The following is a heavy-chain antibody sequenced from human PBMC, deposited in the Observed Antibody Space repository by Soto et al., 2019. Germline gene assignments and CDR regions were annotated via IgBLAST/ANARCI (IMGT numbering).Heavy chain of an antibody. J-gene: IGHJ4*02. CDR1: GFTFSSYA. CDR2: ISGSGGSA. D-gene: IGHD2-15*01. Sequence: GSLRLSFAASGFTFSSYAMSWVRQAPGKGLEWVSGISGSGGSAYYADSVKGRFTISRDNSKNALYLQMNSLRAEDTAVYYCASQRGIVVVAAADFWGRGTLVTVSS. V-gene: IGHV3-23*01. CDR3: ASQRGIVVVAAADF.